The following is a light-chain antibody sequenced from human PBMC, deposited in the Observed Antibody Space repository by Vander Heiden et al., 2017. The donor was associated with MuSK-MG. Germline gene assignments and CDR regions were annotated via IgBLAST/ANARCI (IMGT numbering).Light chain of an antibody. CDR3: QQNYRTPYT. J-gene: IGKJ2*01. V-gene: IGKV1-39*01. Sequence: DIQMTQSPSSLSASVGDRVTIACRASQSVNFFLNWFQQKPGKAPKLLIYNASSLKSGVPSRFSGSGSGTDFTLTISSLQPEDFATYYCQQNYRTPYTFGLGTKLEIK. CDR2: NAS. CDR1: QSVNFF.